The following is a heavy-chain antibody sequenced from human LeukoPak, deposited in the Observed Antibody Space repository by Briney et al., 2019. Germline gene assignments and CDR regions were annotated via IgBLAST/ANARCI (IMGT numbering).Heavy chain of an antibody. CDR1: GGSVSSGSYY. D-gene: IGHD3-3*01. V-gene: IGHV4-61*01. CDR2: IHYSGST. CDR3: AREGPSFWSGPDYGMDV. J-gene: IGHJ6*02. Sequence: PSETLSLTCTVSGGSVSSGSYYWSWIRQPPGKGLEWIGYIHYSGSTNYNPSLKSRVTISVDTSKNQFSLKLSSVTAADTAVYYCAREGPSFWSGPDYGMDVWGQGTTVTVSS.